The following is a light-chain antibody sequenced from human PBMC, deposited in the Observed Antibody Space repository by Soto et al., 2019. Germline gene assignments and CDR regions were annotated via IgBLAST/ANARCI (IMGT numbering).Light chain of an antibody. CDR2: AAS. CDR3: QRYNNAPWT. Sequence: DIQVTQSPSSLSASVGDRVTITCRASQGISNYLAWYQQKSGKVPKLLIYAASTLQSGVPSRFSGSGSGTDFPLTISSLQPEDVATYYCQRYNNAPWTFGQGTKVEIK. J-gene: IGKJ1*01. V-gene: IGKV1-27*01. CDR1: QGISNY.